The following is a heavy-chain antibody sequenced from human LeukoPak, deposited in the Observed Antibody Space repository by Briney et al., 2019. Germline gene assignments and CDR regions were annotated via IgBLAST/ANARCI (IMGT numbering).Heavy chain of an antibody. CDR2: IYTSGST. CDR3: ARLPIAAAGPGFDY. J-gene: IGHJ4*02. CDR1: GGSISSYY. V-gene: IGHV4-4*07. Sequence: SETLSLTCTVSGGSISSYYWSWIRQPAGKGLEWIGRIYTSGSTNYNPSLKSRVTISVDKSKNQFSLRLSSVTAADTAVYYCARLPIAAAGPGFDYWGQGTLVTVSS. D-gene: IGHD6-13*01.